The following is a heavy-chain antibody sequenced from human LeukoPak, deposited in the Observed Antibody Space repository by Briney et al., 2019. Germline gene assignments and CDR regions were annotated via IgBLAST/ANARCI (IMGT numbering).Heavy chain of an antibody. CDR1: GGTFSSYA. V-gene: IGHV1-69*13. CDR3: ARDGGLTTVTYFDY. J-gene: IGHJ4*02. D-gene: IGHD4-17*01. Sequence: SVKVSCKASGGTFSSYAISWVRQAPGQGLEWMGGIIPIFGTANYAQKFQGRVTITADESTSTAYMELSRLRSDDTAVYYCARDGGLTTVTYFDYWGQGTLVTVSS. CDR2: IIPIFGTA.